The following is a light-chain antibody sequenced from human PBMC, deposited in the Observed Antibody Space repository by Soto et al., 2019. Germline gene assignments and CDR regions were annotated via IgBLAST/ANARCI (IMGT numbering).Light chain of an antibody. V-gene: IGKV3-20*01. J-gene: IGKJ4*01. CDR1: QSVSSNY. CDR3: QQYGSAPKLT. Sequence: PGERATLSCRASQSVSSNYLAWYQQKPGQAPRLLIYGASSRATGVPGRFSGSGSGTDFTLTISKLEPEDFALYYCQQYGSAPKLTLGGGTKVDIK. CDR2: GAS.